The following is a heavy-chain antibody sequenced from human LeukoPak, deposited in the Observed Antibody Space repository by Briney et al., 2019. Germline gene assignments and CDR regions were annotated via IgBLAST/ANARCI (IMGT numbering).Heavy chain of an antibody. Sequence: ASVKVSRKASGYTFTSYDFNWVRQATGQRPEWMGWMSPNSGDTGYAQKFQDRVTMTRNTSISTAYMELSSLRSDDTAVYYCARGPPNWGYDYWGPGTLVTVSS. D-gene: IGHD7-27*01. J-gene: IGHJ4*02. CDR1: GYTFTSYD. V-gene: IGHV1-8*01. CDR2: MSPNSGDT. CDR3: ARGPPNWGYDY.